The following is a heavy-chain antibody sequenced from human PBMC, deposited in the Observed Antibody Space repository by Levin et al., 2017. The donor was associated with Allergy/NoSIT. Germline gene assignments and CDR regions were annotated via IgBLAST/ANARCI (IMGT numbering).Heavy chain of an antibody. D-gene: IGHD5-18*01. CDR3: AREPPTAMVTFRPYYFDY. CDR2: IYTSGST. CDR1: GGSISSYY. Sequence: SETLSLTCTVSGGSISSYYWSWIRQPAGKGLEWIGRIYTSGSTNYNPSLKSRVTTSVDTSKNQFSLKLSSVTAADTAVYYCAREPPTAMVTFRPYYFDYWGQGTLVTVSS. V-gene: IGHV4-4*07. J-gene: IGHJ4*02.